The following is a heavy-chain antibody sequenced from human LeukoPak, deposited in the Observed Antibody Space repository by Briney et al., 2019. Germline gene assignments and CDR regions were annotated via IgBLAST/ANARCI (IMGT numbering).Heavy chain of an antibody. CDR3: ARDCDRSGYYCY. CDR2: ISTYNGNT. Sequence: ASVKVSCRSSGYTFTTYGITWVRQAPGQGLEWMGWISTYNGNTNYAQKLQGRVTMTTDTSTSTAYMELRSLRSDDTAVYYCARDCDRSGYYCYWGQGTLVTVSS. V-gene: IGHV1-18*01. D-gene: IGHD3-22*01. J-gene: IGHJ4*02. CDR1: GYTFTTYG.